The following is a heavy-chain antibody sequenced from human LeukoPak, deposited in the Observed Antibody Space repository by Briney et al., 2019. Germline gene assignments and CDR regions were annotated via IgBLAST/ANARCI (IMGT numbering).Heavy chain of an antibody. CDR1: GFTFSNAW. J-gene: IGHJ5*02. Sequence: PGGSLRLSCTASGFTFSNAWMSWVRQAPGKGLEWIGCIYYNGYTYYTSSLKSRVTIFVDTSKNQFSLKLISVTAADTAVYYCARQGGDTMVRGVVRDWFDPWGQGTLVTVSS. CDR2: IYYNGYT. D-gene: IGHD3-10*01. CDR3: ARQGGDTMVRGVVRDWFDP. V-gene: IGHV4-59*08.